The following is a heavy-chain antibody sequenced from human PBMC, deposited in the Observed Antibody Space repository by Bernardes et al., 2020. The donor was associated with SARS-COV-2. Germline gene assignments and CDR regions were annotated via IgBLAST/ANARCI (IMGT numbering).Heavy chain of an antibody. CDR2: ISSARST. V-gene: IGHV3-66*01. CDR3: ARAQGGGWYNYYGMDV. Sequence: GGSLRLSCAASGFTFSSYSMRWVRQAPGKGLEWVSVISSARSTYYADSVKGRFTISRDNSKNTLYLQMNSLRAEDTAVYYCARAQGGGWYNYYGMDVWGQGTTVTVAS. D-gene: IGHD6-19*01. J-gene: IGHJ6*02. CDR1: GFTFSSYS.